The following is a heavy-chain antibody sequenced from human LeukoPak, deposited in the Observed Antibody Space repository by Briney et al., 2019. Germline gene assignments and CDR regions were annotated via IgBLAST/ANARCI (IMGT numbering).Heavy chain of an antibody. J-gene: IGHJ4*02. D-gene: IGHD2-2*01. Sequence: ASVKVSCKASGYTFTSYGISWVRQAPGQGLEWMGWISAYNGNTNYAQKLQGRVTMTTDTSTSTAYMELRSLRSDDTAVYYCARGGRSYQLPLQFDYWGQGTLVTVSS. CDR3: ARGGRSYQLPLQFDY. V-gene: IGHV1-18*01. CDR2: ISAYNGNT. CDR1: GYTFTSYG.